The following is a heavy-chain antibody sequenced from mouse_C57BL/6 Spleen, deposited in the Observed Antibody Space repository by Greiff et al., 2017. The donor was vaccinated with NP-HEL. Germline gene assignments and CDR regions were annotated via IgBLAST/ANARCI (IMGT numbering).Heavy chain of an antibody. CDR2: IDPSDSST. V-gene: IGHV1-50*01. D-gene: IGHD1-1*01. Sequence: QVQLQQPGAELVKPGASVKLSCKASGYTFTSYWMQWVKQRPGQGLEWIGEIDPSDSSTYYTQKFKGQATLTVDTSSSTAYMQLSSLTSEDSAVYYCARWDYGSSLYAMDYWGQGTSVTVSS. CDR3: ARWDYGSSLYAMDY. J-gene: IGHJ4*01. CDR1: GYTFTSYW.